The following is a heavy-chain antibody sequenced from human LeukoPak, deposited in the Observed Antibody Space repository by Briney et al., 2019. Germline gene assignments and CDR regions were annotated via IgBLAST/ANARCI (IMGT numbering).Heavy chain of an antibody. CDR2: IKEDGSEK. Sequence: PGGSLRLSCAASGFTFSRYWMSWVRQAPGKGLEWVAFIKEDGSEKYYVDSVKGRFTISRDNAENSLYLQMNSLRAEDTAVYYCARDRGGRTGLDDWGQGTLVTVSS. CDR1: GFTFSRYW. J-gene: IGHJ4*02. CDR3: ARDRGGRTGLDD. V-gene: IGHV3-7*04. D-gene: IGHD2-15*01.